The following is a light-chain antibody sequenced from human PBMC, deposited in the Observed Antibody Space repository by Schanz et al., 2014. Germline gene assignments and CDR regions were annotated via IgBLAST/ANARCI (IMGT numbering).Light chain of an antibody. CDR1: QTVSSRF. CDR3: HHFGDSRGT. J-gene: IGKJ4*02. Sequence: EIVLTQSPVTLSLSPGERATLSCRASQTVSSRFIVWYQQEPGQPPRLLIYGASSRATGISERFSGSGSGTDFTLTISRLEPEDFAVYYWHHFGDSRGTFGGGTKV. CDR2: GAS. V-gene: IGKV3-20*01.